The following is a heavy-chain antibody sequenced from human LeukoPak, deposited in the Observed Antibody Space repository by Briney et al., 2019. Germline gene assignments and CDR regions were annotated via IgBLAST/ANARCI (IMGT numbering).Heavy chain of an antibody. J-gene: IGHJ6*03. CDR3: ARFGSPYYYYYMDV. CDR1: GGSFSGYY. V-gene: IGHV4-34*01. D-gene: IGHD3-10*01. Sequence: SETLSLTCAGYGGSFSGYYWSWIRQPPGKGLEWIGEINHSGSTNYNPSLKSRVTISVDKSKNQFSLKLSSVTAADTAVYYCARFGSPYYYYYMDVWGKGTTVTVSS. CDR2: INHSGST.